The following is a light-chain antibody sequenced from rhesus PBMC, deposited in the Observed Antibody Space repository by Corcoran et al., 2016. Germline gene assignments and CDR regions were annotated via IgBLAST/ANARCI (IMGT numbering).Light chain of an antibody. V-gene: IGKV1-38*01. Sequence: DIQLTQSPSSLSASVGDRVTITCRASQGISSYLSLYQQKPGKAPKLLIYDASHLQSGVPSRFRRSGAGTDFTLTISSLQPEDFAVYYCQQRNSDPLTFGGGTKVEIK. CDR3: QQRNSDPLT. CDR2: DAS. J-gene: IGKJ4*01. CDR1: QGISSY.